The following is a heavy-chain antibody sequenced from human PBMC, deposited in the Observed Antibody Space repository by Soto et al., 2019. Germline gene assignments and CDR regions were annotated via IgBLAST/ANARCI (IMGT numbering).Heavy chain of an antibody. CDR3: ARGLWSFDY. CDR2: IWLDGSNK. D-gene: IGHD5-18*01. CDR1: GFTFSSYG. V-gene: IGHV3-33*01. Sequence: QVQLVESGGGVVQPGRSLRLSCAASGFTFSSYGMHWVRQAPGKGLEWVAVIWLDGSNKYYADSVKGPFTISRDNSKNTLYLQMNSLRAEDTAVYYCARGLWSFDYWVQGNLVTVSS. J-gene: IGHJ4*02.